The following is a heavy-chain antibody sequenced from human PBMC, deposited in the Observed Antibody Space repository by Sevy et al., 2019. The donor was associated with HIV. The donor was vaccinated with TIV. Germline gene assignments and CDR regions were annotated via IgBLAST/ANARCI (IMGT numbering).Heavy chain of an antibody. Sequence: GGSLRLSCAASGFPFNKYAMSWVRQAPGKGLEWVSAISGSGGSTYYADSVKGRFTISRDNSKNTPYLQLNSLGAEDTALYYCAKGGPISVFGVAQNWFDPWGQGTLVTVSS. CDR1: GFPFNKYA. J-gene: IGHJ5*02. V-gene: IGHV3-23*01. D-gene: IGHD3-3*01. CDR2: ISGSGGST. CDR3: AKGGPISVFGVAQNWFDP.